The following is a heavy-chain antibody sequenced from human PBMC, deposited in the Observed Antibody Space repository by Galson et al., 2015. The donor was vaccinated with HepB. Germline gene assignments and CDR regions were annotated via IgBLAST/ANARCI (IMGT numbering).Heavy chain of an antibody. CDR3: ARAMSGYDPYDAFDI. D-gene: IGHD5-12*01. Sequence: LSLTCTVSGGSISSYYWSWIRQPPGKGLEWIGYIYYSGSTNYNPSLKSRVTISVDTSKNQFSLKLSSVTAADTAVYYCARAMSGYDPYDAFDIWGQGTMVTVSS. CDR1: GGSISSYY. J-gene: IGHJ3*02. V-gene: IGHV4-59*01. CDR2: IYYSGST.